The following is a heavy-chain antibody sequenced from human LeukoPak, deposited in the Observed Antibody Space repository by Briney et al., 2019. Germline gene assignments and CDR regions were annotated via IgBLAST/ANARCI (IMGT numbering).Heavy chain of an antibody. CDR3: SGVNMIVRVISRNN. CDR1: GYTFTSYY. Sequence: ASVKVSCKASGYTFTSYYMHWVRQAPGQGLEWMGIINPSGGSTSYAQKFQGRVTMTRDTSTSTVYMEPSSLRSEDTAVYYCSGVNMIVRVISRNNGGQETRSPSPQ. V-gene: IGHV1-46*01. J-gene: IGHJ4*02. CDR2: INPSGGST. D-gene: IGHD3-22*01.